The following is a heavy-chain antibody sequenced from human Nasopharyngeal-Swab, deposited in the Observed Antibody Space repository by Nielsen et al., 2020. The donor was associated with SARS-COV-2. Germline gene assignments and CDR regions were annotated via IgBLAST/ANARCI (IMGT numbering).Heavy chain of an antibody. CDR2: ISSSSSYI. CDR3: ASMTTMDV. J-gene: IGHJ6*04. D-gene: IGHD1-1*01. Sequence: GESLNISCAASGFTFSNYSMNWVRQAPGKGLEWVSSISSSSSYIYYADSVKGRFTISRDNAKNSLYLQMNSLRAEDTAVYYCASMTTMDVWGKGTTVTVSS. V-gene: IGHV3-21*01. CDR1: GFTFSNYS.